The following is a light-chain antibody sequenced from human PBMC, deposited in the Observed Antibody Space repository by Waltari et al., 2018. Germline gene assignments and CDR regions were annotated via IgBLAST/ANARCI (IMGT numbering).Light chain of an antibody. J-gene: IGKJ2*01. CDR1: QSSSSY. Sequence: DIQMTQSPSSLSASVGDRVTITCRASQSSSSYLNWYQQKPGKDPKLLIYAASSLQSGVPSRFSGSGSGTDFTLTISSLQPEDFATYYCQQSYSTPYTFGQGTKLEIK. CDR2: AAS. V-gene: IGKV1-39*01. CDR3: QQSYSTPYT.